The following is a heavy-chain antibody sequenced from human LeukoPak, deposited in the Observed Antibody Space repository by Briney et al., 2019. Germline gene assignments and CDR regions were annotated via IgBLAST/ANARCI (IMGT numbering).Heavy chain of an antibody. CDR3: ARSPRGYSTRGGDY. D-gene: IGHD5-18*01. V-gene: IGHV4-34*01. Sequence: SETLSLTCAVYGDSSSGYYWSWLRQPPGKGLEWIGEINHSGSTNYNPSLKSRVTISVATSKNQFSLKLSSVTAADTAVYYCARSPRGYSTRGGDYWGQGTLVTVSS. CDR2: INHSGST. J-gene: IGHJ4*02. CDR1: GDSSSGYY.